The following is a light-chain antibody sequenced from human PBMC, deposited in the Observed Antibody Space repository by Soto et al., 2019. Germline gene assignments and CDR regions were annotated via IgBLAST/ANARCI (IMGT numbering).Light chain of an antibody. CDR1: QSVSSY. Sequence: EIVLTQSPATLSLSPGERATLSCRASQSVSSYLAWFQQKPGQAPRLLIFDASNRATDIPARFSGSGSGTDFTLTISSLEPEDFAVYYCHHRSNWFLTFGGGTKVEIK. CDR2: DAS. CDR3: HHRSNWFLT. J-gene: IGKJ4*01. V-gene: IGKV3-11*01.